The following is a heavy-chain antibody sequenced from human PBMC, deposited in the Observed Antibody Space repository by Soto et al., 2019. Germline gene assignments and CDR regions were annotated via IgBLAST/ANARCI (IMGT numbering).Heavy chain of an antibody. CDR1: VCTFTSYG. J-gene: IGHJ6*02. D-gene: IGHD3-10*01. CDR2: ISAYNGNT. Sequence: ASVKVSCESSVCTFTSYGISWVRQAPGQGLEWMGWISAYNGNTKYAQKLQGRVTITTDTSTSTAYMELRSLRSDDTAVYYCARRPFTMVRGAPWYYYYYGMDVWAQGTTVTVSS. V-gene: IGHV1-18*01. CDR3: ARRPFTMVRGAPWYYYYYGMDV.